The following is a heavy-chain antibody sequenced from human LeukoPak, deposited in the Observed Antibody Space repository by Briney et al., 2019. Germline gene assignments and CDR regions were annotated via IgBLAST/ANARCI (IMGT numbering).Heavy chain of an antibody. D-gene: IGHD3-22*01. V-gene: IGHV3-33*05. Sequence: PGGSLRLSCAGSGFSFRSYGIHWVRQAPGKGLEWVAAIQNDGSKEYYADSVKGRFTISRDNSKSTVYVQMSSLRPEDTAVYYCARDRWYDNSGRQAAFDIWGQGTMVTVSS. CDR1: GFSFRSYG. CDR2: IQNDGSKE. CDR3: ARDRWYDNSGRQAAFDI. J-gene: IGHJ3*02.